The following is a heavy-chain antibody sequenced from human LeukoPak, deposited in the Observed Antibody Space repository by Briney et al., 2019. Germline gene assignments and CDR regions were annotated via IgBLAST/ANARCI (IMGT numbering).Heavy chain of an antibody. CDR1: GFTFSDYY. Sequence: GGSLRLSCAASGFTFSDYYMSWIRQAPGEGLEWVSYISSSGSTIYYADSVKGRFTISRDNAKNSLYLQMNSLRAEDTAVYYCARELTYYYDSSGYYTFDYWGQGTLVTVSS. CDR3: ARELTYYYDSSGYYTFDY. J-gene: IGHJ4*02. CDR2: ISSSGSTI. V-gene: IGHV3-11*04. D-gene: IGHD3-22*01.